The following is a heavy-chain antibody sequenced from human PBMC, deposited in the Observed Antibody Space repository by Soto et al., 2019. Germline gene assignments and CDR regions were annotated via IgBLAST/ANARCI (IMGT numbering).Heavy chain of an antibody. CDR2: IDPADSYA. V-gene: IGHV5-10-1*01. CDR1: GYRFVTFW. CDR3: AKHVEAFSFGLDA. D-gene: IGHD2-15*01. Sequence: GESLKISCRGSGYRFVTFWITWVRQMPGKGLEWMGRIDPADSYARYSPSFEGHVTMSVDRSINTAYLQWSSLRASDSAIYYCAKHVEAFSFGLDAWGQGTSVTLS. J-gene: IGHJ6*02.